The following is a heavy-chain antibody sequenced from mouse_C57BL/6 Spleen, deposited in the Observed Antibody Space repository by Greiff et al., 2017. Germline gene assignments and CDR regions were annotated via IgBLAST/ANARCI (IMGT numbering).Heavy chain of an antibody. J-gene: IGHJ2*01. Sequence: QVQLQQPGAELVKPGASVKLSCKASGYTFTSYWMQWVKQRPGQGLEWIGEIDPSDSYTNYNQKFKGKATLTVDTSSSTAYMQRSSLTSEDSAVYYCARGGGGKDFDYWGQGTTLTVSS. V-gene: IGHV1-50*01. D-gene: IGHD1-3*01. CDR1: GYTFTSYW. CDR2: IDPSDSYT. CDR3: ARGGGGKDFDY.